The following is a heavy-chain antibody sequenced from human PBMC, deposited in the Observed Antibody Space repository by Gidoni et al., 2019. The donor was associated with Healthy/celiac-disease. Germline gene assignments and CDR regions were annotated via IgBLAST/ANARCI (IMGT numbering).Heavy chain of an antibody. V-gene: IGHV3-15*01. D-gene: IGHD1-1*01. J-gene: IGHJ3*02. Sequence: EVQLVESGGGLVKPGGSLRLSCAASGFTFSNAWMSWVRQAPGKGLEWVGRIKSKTDGGTTDYAAPVKGRFTISRDDSKNTLYLQMNSLKTEDTAVYYCTTDLGGMERQDAFDIWGQGTMVTVSS. CDR1: GFTFSNAW. CDR3: TTDLGGMERQDAFDI. CDR2: IKSKTDGGTT.